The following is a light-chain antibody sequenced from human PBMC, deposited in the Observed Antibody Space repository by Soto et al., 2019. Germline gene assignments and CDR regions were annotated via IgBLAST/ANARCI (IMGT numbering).Light chain of an antibody. J-gene: IGKJ4*01. CDR3: QQYNSMSLT. V-gene: IGKV1-39*01. Sequence: DIQMTQSPSSLSASVGDIVTITFRASQSISSYLNWYQQKPGKAPKLLIYAASSLQSGVPSRFSGSGSGTDFTLTISSLQPEDFATYFCQQYNSMSLTFGGGTKVDIK. CDR1: QSISSY. CDR2: AAS.